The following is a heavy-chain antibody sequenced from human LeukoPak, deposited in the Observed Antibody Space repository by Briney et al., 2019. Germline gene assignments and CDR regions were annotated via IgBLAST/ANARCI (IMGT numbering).Heavy chain of an antibody. CDR3: ARDEAGSLDY. V-gene: IGHV4-31*03. Sequence: SETLSLTCTVSGGSISSGGYSWSWIRQHPGKGLEWIGYIYYSGSTYYNPSLKSRVTTSVDTSKNQFSLKLSSVTAADTAVYYCARDEAGSLDYWGQGTLVTVSS. CDR1: GGSISSGGYS. J-gene: IGHJ4*02. CDR2: IYYSGST. D-gene: IGHD6-19*01.